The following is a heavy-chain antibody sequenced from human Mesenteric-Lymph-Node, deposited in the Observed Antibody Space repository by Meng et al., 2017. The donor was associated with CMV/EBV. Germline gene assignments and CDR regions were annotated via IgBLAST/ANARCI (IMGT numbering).Heavy chain of an antibody. V-gene: IGHV3-74*01. J-gene: IGHJ5*02. CDR2: ISGDGRST. Sequence: GGSVRLSCAASGFSFSNYWIHWVRQAPGKGLVWVSRISGDGRSTSYADSVRGRFTISRDNAKKTLYLEMSSLRADDTAVYFCARGIRGTYGYFDPWGQGTLVTVSS. CDR3: ARGIRGTYGYFDP. D-gene: IGHD4-17*01. CDR1: GFSFSNYW.